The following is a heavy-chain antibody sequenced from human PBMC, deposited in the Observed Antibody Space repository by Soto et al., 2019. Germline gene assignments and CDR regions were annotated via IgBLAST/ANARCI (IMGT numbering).Heavy chain of an antibody. D-gene: IGHD3-22*01. Sequence: GGSLRLSCAASGFTFSSYAMSWVRQAPGKGLEWVSAISGSGGSTYYADSVKGRFTISXXXXXXTXYXQXXXLRAXDTAVYYCAITGGLGDSSGYGYWGQGTLVTVSS. CDR3: AITGGLGDSSGYGY. CDR1: GFTFSSYA. CDR2: ISGSGGST. V-gene: IGHV3-23*01. J-gene: IGHJ4*02.